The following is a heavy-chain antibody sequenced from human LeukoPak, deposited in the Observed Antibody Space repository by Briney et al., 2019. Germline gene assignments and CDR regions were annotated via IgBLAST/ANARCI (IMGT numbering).Heavy chain of an antibody. CDR1: GGSFSGYY. V-gene: IGHV4-34*01. J-gene: IGHJ6*02. CDR3: ARGQAARPYYYYYGMDV. CDR2: INHSGST. Sequence: SETLSPTCAVYGGSFSGYYWSWIRQPPGKGLEWIGEINHSGSTNYNPSLKSRVTISVDTSKNQFSLKLSSVTAADTAVYYCARGQAARPYYYYYGMDVWGQGTTVTVSS. D-gene: IGHD6-6*01.